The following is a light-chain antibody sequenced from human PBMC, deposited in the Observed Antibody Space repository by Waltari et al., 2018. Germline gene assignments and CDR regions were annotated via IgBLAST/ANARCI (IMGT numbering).Light chain of an antibody. CDR3: QQYYDTPWT. V-gene: IGKV4-1*01. Sequence: DIVMAQSPDSLAVSLGERATINFGSSQSVLSTSTGKSYLAWYQQKPGQPPKLLIYWASTRESGVPDRFSGSGSGTDFTLTISSLQAEDVAVYYCQQYYDTPWTFGQGTKVEIK. CDR1: QSVLSTSTGKSY. CDR2: WAS. J-gene: IGKJ1*01.